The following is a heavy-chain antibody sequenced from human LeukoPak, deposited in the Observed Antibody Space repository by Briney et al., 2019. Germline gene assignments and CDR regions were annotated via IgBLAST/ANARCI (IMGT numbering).Heavy chain of an antibody. CDR2: INAGNGKT. D-gene: IGHD3-22*01. Sequence: GASLKLSCKASGYTFTSYAMHWVRQAPGQGLEWMGWINAGNGKTKYSQKFQGRVTISRDTSPSTAYMELSSLRSEDTAVYYCARDPYYYDSSGYPIDAFDIWGQAAMATVRS. CDR1: GYTFTSYA. CDR3: ARDPYYYDSSGYPIDAFDI. V-gene: IGHV1-3*01. J-gene: IGHJ3*02.